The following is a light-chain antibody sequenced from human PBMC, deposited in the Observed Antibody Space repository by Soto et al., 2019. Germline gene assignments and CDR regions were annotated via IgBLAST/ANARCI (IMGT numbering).Light chain of an antibody. V-gene: IGLV1-47*02. Sequence: QTVVTQPPSASGAPGQRVTISCSGSSSNIGSNYVYWFQHLPGTAPKLLIYNDNQRPSGVPDRFSGSKSGTSASLAISGLRSEDEADYYCAAWDDSLSGLVFGTGTKVTVL. J-gene: IGLJ1*01. CDR1: SSNIGSNY. CDR2: NDN. CDR3: AAWDDSLSGLV.